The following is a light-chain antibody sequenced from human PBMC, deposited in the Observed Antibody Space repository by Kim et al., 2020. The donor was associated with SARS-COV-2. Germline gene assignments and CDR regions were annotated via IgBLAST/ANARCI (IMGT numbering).Light chain of an antibody. CDR3: QAWDSRTYVV. CDR1: KLGDKY. J-gene: IGLJ2*01. CDR2: QDT. V-gene: IGLV3-1*01. Sequence: SYELTQPPSVSVSPGQTASITCSGDKLGDKYACWYQQKPGQSPVLVIYQDTKRPSGIPERFSGSNSGNTAPLTISGTQAMDEADYYCQAWDSRTYVVFGGGTQLTVL.